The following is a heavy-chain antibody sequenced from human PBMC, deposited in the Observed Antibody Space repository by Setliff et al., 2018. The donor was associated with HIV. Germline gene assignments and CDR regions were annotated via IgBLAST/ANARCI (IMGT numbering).Heavy chain of an antibody. CDR1: GGTFKNLG. CDR2: VIPSFATA. CDR3: ANPHDGGAFDV. J-gene: IGHJ3*01. D-gene: IGHD1-1*01. V-gene: IGHV1-69*13. Sequence: SVKVSCKASGGTFKNLGISWVRQAPGQGLEWMGGVIPSFATANYAQKFQGRITITADELTSTVYMDLNSLKSEDSAVYYCANPHDGGAFDVWGQGTAVTVSS.